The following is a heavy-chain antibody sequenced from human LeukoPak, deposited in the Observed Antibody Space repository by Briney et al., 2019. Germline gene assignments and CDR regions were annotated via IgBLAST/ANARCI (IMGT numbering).Heavy chain of an antibody. CDR2: ISSSSSYI. Sequence: PGGSLRLSCAASGFTFSSYSMNWVRQAPGKGLEWVSSISSSSSYIYYADSVKGRFTISRDNAKNSLYLQMNSLRAEDTAVYYCARGSVVGYSSGWYVYWGQGTLVTVSS. J-gene: IGHJ4*02. V-gene: IGHV3-21*01. CDR1: GFTFSSYS. CDR3: ARGSVVGYSSGWYVY. D-gene: IGHD6-19*01.